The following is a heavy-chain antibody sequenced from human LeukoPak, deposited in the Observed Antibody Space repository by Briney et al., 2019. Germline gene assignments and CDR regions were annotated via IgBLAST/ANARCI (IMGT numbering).Heavy chain of an antibody. J-gene: IGHJ1*01. CDR2: IDDSSFST. D-gene: IGHD1-26*01. V-gene: IGHV3-23*01. CDR3: AKDASVVVGATSD. Sequence: GGSRRLSCVASGFTFGSSAMNWARQAPGRGLEWVSTIDDSSFSTHYADSVRGRFTISRDNSKNTLYLQMNSLRAEDTAVYYCAKDASVVVGATSDWGQGTLVTVSS. CDR1: GFTFGSSA.